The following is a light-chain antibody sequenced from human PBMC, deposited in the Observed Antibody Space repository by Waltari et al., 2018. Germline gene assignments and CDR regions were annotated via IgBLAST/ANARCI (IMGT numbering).Light chain of an antibody. J-gene: IGLJ3*02. Sequence: QSVLTQPPSTSGTPGQRVTISCSGSSSNIGTNFVYWYQQLPGTAPKLLIFKDNQRPSAVPYRFSDSRSGTSASLAISGLRSEDEADYYCAAWDDSLSRLVFGGGTKLTVL. CDR1: SSNIGTNF. V-gene: IGLV1-47*01. CDR2: KDN. CDR3: AAWDDSLSRLV.